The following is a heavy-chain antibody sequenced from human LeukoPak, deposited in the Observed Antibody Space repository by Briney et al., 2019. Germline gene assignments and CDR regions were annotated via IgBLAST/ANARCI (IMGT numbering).Heavy chain of an antibody. CDR1: GGTFSSYA. V-gene: IGHV1-69*05. CDR2: IIPIFGTA. D-gene: IGHD3-22*01. Sequence: ASVKVSCKASGGTFSSYAISWVRQAPGQGLEWMGRIIPIFGTANYAQKFQGRVTITTDESTSTAYMELSRLRSEDTAVYYCARDFYDSSSYYYVPDYWGQGTLVTASS. J-gene: IGHJ4*02. CDR3: ARDFYDSSSYYYVPDY.